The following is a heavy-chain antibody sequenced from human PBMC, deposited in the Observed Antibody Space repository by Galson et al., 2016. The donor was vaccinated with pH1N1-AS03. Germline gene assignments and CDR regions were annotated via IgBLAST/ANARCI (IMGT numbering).Heavy chain of an antibody. CDR2: ISYSGDTE. D-gene: IGHD1-26*01. V-gene: IGHV3-48*03. CDR3: VRPSSGSFRY. CDR1: RFPFSGYE. Sequence: SLRLSCAASRFPFSGYEMNWVRQAPGKGLEWISYISYSGDTENYADSVKGRFSISRDNAKNSLYLQMSALRPEDTAVYYCVRPSSGSFRYWGPGTLVTVSS. J-gene: IGHJ4*02.